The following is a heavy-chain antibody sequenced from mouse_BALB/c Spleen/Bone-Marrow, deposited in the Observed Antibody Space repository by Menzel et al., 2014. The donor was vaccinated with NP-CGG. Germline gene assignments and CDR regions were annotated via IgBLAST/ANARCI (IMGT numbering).Heavy chain of an antibody. V-gene: IGHV1-14*01. CDR3: ARGGYYGYYAMDY. J-gene: IGHJ4*01. CDR2: INPYNDGT. D-gene: IGHD1-2*01. Sequence: VQLKQSGPELVKPGASVKMSCKASGYTFTSYVMHWVKQKPGQGLEWIGYINPYNDGTKYNEKFKGKATLTSDKSSSTAYMELSGLTSEDSAVYYCARGGYYGYYAMDYWGQGTSVTVSS. CDR1: GYTFTSYV.